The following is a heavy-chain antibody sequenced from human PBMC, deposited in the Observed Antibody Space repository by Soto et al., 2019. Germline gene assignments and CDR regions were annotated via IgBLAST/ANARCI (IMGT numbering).Heavy chain of an antibody. D-gene: IGHD6-13*01. CDR2: ISGSGGTT. CDR1: GFTFSTYA. CDR3: ARLYGSRWSSYFHH. Sequence: EVPLLESGGGLVQPGRSLRLSCAASGFTFSTYAMSWVRQAPGKGLEWVSTISGSGGTTYYADSVKGRFTISRDNSKNTLYLQMNSLRAEDTAVYYCARLYGSRWSSYFHHWCQGTLITVSS. V-gene: IGHV3-23*01. J-gene: IGHJ1*01.